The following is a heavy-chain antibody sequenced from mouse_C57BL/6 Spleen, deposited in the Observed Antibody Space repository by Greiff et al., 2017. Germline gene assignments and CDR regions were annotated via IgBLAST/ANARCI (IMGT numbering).Heavy chain of an antibody. Sequence: EVHVKQSGPELVKPGASVKISCKASGYSFTDYNMNWVKQSNGKSLEWIGVINPNYGTTSYNQKFKGKATLTVDQSSSTAYMQLNSLTSEDSAVYYCVSGGAYYFDYWGQGSTLTVSS. CDR2: INPNYGTT. CDR1: GYSFTDYN. V-gene: IGHV1-39*01. CDR3: VSGGAYYFDY. J-gene: IGHJ2*01.